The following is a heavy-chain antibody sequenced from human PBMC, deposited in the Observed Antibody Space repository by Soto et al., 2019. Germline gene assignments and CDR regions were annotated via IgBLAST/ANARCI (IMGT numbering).Heavy chain of an antibody. D-gene: IGHD6-6*01. CDR1: GLSVSSSD. CDR2: IYSGGST. CDR3: STSSRNEYHFAMDA. Sequence: GGSLRLSCAASGLSVSSSDMSWVRQASGKGLEWVSVIYSGGSTHDADSVKGRFTISRDNSKNTVHLQMNSLRVDDTAVYFCSTSSRNEYHFAMDAWGQGTTVTVS. V-gene: IGHV3-53*01. J-gene: IGHJ6*02.